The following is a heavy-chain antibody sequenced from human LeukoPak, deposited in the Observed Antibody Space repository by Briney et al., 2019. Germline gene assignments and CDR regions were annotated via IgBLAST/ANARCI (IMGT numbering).Heavy chain of an antibody. Sequence: GGSLRLSCAASGFTFSSYGMHWVCQAPGKGLEWVAFIRYDGSNKYYADSVKGRFTISRDNSKNTLYLQMNSLRAEDTAVYYCAKMATMVRGVPFPFDPWGQGTLVTVSS. CDR3: AKMATMVRGVPFPFDP. V-gene: IGHV3-30*02. D-gene: IGHD3-10*01. CDR2: IRYDGSNK. CDR1: GFTFSSYG. J-gene: IGHJ5*02.